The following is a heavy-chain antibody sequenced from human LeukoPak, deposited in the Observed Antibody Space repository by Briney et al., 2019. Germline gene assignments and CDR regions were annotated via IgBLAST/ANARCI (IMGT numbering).Heavy chain of an antibody. CDR1: GGSFSGYY. D-gene: IGHD3-10*01. CDR3: ATPPYGSGSYTDY. V-gene: IGHV4-34*01. CDR2: INHSGST. Sequence: SETLSLTCAVYGGSFSGYYWSWIRQPPGKGLEWIGEINHSGSTNYNPSLKSRVTISVDTSKNQFSLKLSSVTAADTAVYYCATPPYGSGSYTDYWGQGTLVTVSS. J-gene: IGHJ4*02.